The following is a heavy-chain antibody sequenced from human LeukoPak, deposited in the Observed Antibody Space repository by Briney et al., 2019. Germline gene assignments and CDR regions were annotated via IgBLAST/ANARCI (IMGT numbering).Heavy chain of an antibody. D-gene: IGHD2-2*01. V-gene: IGHV3-7*01. J-gene: IGHJ4*02. Sequence: GGSLRLSCAASGFTFSIYWMSWVRQAPGKGLEWVANIKQDGSEKYYVDSVKGRFTISRDNAKNSLYLQMNSLRAEDTAVYYCARVSRSTSCYRDWGQGTLVTVSS. CDR2: IKQDGSEK. CDR3: ARVSRSTSCYRD. CDR1: GFTFSIYW.